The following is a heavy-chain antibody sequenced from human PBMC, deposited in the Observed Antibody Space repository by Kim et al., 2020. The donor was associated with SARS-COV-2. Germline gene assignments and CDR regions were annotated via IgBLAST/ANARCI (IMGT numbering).Heavy chain of an antibody. CDR2: IYYTGST. D-gene: IGHD6-19*01. CDR3: ARGGSAHDR. J-gene: IGHJ4*02. Sequence: SETLSLTCTVSGDSITSGYYYWTWIRQPPGKGLEWIASIYYTGSTYYSPSLKSRVTISLDMSKNQFSLQLNSVTAADTAVYYCARGGSAHDRWGQGTLVTVSS. V-gene: IGHV4-39*07. CDR1: GDSITSGYYY.